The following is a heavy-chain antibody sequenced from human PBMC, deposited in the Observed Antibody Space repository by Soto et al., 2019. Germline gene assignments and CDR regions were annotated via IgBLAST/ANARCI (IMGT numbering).Heavy chain of an antibody. Sequence: GXSVKVSCKASVYTFTSYYMHWVRQAPGQGLEWMGIINPSGGGTSYAQKFQGRVTMTRDTSTSTVYMDLSSLSSEDTAVYYCARDSTLAYWGQGTLVTVSS. V-gene: IGHV1-46*01. CDR3: ARDSTLAY. CDR1: VYTFTSYY. CDR2: INPSGGGT. J-gene: IGHJ4*02.